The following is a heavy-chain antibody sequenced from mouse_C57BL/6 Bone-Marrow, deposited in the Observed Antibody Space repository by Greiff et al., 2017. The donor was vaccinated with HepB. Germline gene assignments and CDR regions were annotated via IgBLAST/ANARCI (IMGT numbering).Heavy chain of an antibody. CDR1: GFSFNTYA. CDR3: VREKRERFDY. J-gene: IGHJ2*01. Sequence: EVQLVESGGGLVQPKGSLKLSCAASGFSFNTYAMNWVRQAPGKGLEWVARIRSKSNNYATYYADSVKDRITISRDDSESMLYLQMNNLKTDDTAMYYCVREKRERFDYWGQGTTLTVSS. CDR2: IRSKSNNYAT. V-gene: IGHV10-1*01.